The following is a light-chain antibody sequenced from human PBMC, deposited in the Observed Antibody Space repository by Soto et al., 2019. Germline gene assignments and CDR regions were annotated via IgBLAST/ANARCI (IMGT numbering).Light chain of an antibody. CDR1: QTISSW. CDR2: KAS. V-gene: IGKV1-5*03. Sequence: EIKLTQSTSAVSVTVGDSVSISFRASQTISSWLAWYQQKPGKAPKLLIYKASTLKSGVPSRFSGSGSGTEFTLTISSLQPDDFATYYCQHYNSYSEAFGQGTKVDIK. J-gene: IGKJ1*01. CDR3: QHYNSYSEA.